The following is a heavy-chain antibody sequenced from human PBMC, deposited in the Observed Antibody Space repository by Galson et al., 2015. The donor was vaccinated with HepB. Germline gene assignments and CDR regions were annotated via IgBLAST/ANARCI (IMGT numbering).Heavy chain of an antibody. D-gene: IGHD6-6*01. CDR2: IKQGGSEK. CDR1: GFTFSRYW. CDR3: ARIGYSSSSFDY. Sequence: SLRLSCAASGFTFSRYWMSWVRQAPGKGLEWVANIKQGGSEKHYVDSVKGRLTISRDNAKNSVYLQINSLRAEDTAVYYCARIGYSSSSFDYWGQGTLVTVSS. J-gene: IGHJ4*02. V-gene: IGHV3-7*03.